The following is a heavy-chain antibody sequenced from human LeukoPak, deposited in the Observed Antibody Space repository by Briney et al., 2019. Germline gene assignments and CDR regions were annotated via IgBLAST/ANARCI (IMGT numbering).Heavy chain of an antibody. D-gene: IGHD4/OR15-4a*01. V-gene: IGHV3-30*18. Sequence: GRSLRLSCAASGFTFSSYGMHWVRQAPGKGLEWVAVISYDGSNKYYADSVKGRFTISRDNSKNTLYLQMNSLRAEDTAVYYCAKDLLYGGYVDYWGQGTLVTVSS. CDR3: AKDLLYGGYVDY. CDR1: GFTFSSYG. CDR2: ISYDGSNK. J-gene: IGHJ4*03.